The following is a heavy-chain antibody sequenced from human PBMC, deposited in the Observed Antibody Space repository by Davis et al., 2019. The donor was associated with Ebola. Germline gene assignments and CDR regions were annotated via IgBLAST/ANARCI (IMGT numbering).Heavy chain of an antibody. J-gene: IGHJ4*02. CDR2: INAGNGDT. D-gene: IGHD2-2*02. Sequence: ASVKVSCKSSGYTFTSYTLHWARQAPGQSLEWMGWINAGNGDTKYSQNFQGRLTITRDTSANTAYMELSSLKSEDTAIYYCAREPILAAFDYWGQGTLVTVSS. V-gene: IGHV1-3*01. CDR1: GYTFTSYT. CDR3: AREPILAAFDY.